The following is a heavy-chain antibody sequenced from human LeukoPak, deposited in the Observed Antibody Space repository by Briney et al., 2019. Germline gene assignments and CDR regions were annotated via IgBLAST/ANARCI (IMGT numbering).Heavy chain of an antibody. CDR1: GFTVNNYA. Sequence: PAGGSLTLSCAASGFTVNNYAMSWVRQSPGKGLEWVSAIRGNGATTHYADPVKGRFTISRDNSRNTLYLQMNSLRAEDTAVYYCVKQGESYGDSVVDYWGQGTLVTVSS. J-gene: IGHJ4*02. CDR3: VKQGESYGDSVVDY. D-gene: IGHD4-17*01. V-gene: IGHV3-23*01. CDR2: IRGNGATT.